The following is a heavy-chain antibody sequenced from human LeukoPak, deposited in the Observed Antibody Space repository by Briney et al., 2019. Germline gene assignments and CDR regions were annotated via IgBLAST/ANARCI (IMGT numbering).Heavy chain of an antibody. CDR3: ATDGNWGNFDF. Sequence: ASVKVSCKVSGYTLTALSMHWVRQAPGKGLEGMGVFDPEGGKTIYAQNLQGRVTMTEDTSTDTAYMELRSLRSEDTAVYYCATDGNWGNFDFWGQGTLVTVSS. J-gene: IGHJ4*02. CDR2: FDPEGGKT. CDR1: GYTLTALS. D-gene: IGHD7-27*01. V-gene: IGHV1-24*01.